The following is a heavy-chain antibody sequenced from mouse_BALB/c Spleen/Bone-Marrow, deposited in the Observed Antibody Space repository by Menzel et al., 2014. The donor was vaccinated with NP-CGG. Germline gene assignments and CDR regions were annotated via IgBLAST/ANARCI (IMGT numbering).Heavy chain of an antibody. CDR3: ARGDGNYPFYAMDY. CDR1: GYAFSSYW. CDR2: IYPGDGDT. J-gene: IGHJ4*01. V-gene: IGHV1-80*01. Sequence: VQLQQSGAELVRPGSSVKISCKAPGYAFSSYWMNWVKQRPGQGLEWIGQIYPGDGDTNYNGKFKGKATLTADKSSSTAYMQLSSLTSEDSAVYFCARGDGNYPFYAMDYWGQGTSVTVSS. D-gene: IGHD2-1*01.